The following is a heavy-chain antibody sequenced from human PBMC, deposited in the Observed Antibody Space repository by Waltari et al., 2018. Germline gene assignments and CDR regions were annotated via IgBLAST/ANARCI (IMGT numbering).Heavy chain of an antibody. J-gene: IGHJ4*02. CDR2: INMDGSTR. Sequence: EVQLVDSGGGLVQPGGSLRLSCAASGFTFSSYAMSWVRQGPGKGLEWVARINMDGSTRNYADSVQGRFTISRDNARNTLYLQMNSLRVEDTAVYYCARAGSYRFDYWGQGTLVTVSS. CDR3: ARAGSYRFDY. CDR1: GFTFSSYA. D-gene: IGHD1-26*01. V-gene: IGHV3-74*02.